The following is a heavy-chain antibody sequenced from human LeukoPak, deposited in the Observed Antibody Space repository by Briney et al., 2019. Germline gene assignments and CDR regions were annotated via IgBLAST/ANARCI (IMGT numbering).Heavy chain of an antibody. CDR1: GYTLTELS. V-gene: IGHV1-24*01. CDR2: FDPEDGET. CDR3: ATSKKYQLLSWCY. Sequence: ASVKVSCKVSGYTLTELSMHWVRPAPGKGLGWMGGFDPEDGETIYAQKFQGRVTITEDTSTDTAYMELSSLRSEDTAVYYCATSKKYQLLSWCYWGQGTLVTVSS. J-gene: IGHJ4*02. D-gene: IGHD2-2*01.